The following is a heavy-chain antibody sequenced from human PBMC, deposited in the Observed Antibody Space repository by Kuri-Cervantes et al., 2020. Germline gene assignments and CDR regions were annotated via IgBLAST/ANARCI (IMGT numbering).Heavy chain of an antibody. Sequence: GGSLRLSCAASGFTFSSYDMHWVRQAPGKGLEWVANIKQDGSEKYYVDSVKGRFTIPRDNAKNTLYLQMNSLRAEDTAVYYCARAGDYGDYYFDYWGQGTLVTVSS. CDR2: IKQDGSEK. V-gene: IGHV3-7*01. CDR1: GFTFSSYD. CDR3: ARAGDYGDYYFDY. J-gene: IGHJ4*02. D-gene: IGHD4-17*01.